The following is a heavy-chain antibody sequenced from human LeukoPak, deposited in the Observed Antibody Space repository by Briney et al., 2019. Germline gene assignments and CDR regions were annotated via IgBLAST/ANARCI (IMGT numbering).Heavy chain of an antibody. CDR2: ISYSGNT. CDR3: ARTVGATSTSFDY. CDR1: GGSISSYY. J-gene: IGHJ4*02. D-gene: IGHD1-26*01. V-gene: IGHV4-59*08. Sequence: PSETLSLTCTVSGGSISSYYWSWIRHSPGKGLEWIGYISYSGNTNYNPSLKSRVTISVDTSKNQFSLRLRSVAAADTAVYYCARTVGATSTSFDYWGQGTLVTVSS.